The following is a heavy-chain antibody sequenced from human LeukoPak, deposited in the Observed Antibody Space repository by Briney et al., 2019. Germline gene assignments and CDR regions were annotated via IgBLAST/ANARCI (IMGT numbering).Heavy chain of an antibody. CDR2: INPNSGGT. Sequence: GASVKVSCKASGYTFTGYYMHWVRQAPGQGLEWMGWINPNSGGTNYAQKFQGRVTMTIDTSTSTVYMELRSLRSDDTAVYYCARPRVAGSFDYWGQGTLVTVSS. CDR1: GYTFTGYY. D-gene: IGHD6-19*01. CDR3: ARPRVAGSFDY. J-gene: IGHJ4*02. V-gene: IGHV1-2*02.